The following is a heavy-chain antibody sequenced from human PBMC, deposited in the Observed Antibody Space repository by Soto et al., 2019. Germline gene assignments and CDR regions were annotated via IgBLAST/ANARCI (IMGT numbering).Heavy chain of an antibody. CDR2: IWYDGSNK. Sequence: GSLRLSCAASGFTFSSYGMHWVRQAPGKGLEWVAVIWYDGSNKYYADSVKGRFTISRDNSKNTLYLQMNSLRAEDTAVYYCARDRGESNYANVYYYYYGMDVWGQGTTVTVSS. V-gene: IGHV3-33*01. D-gene: IGHD4-4*01. CDR3: ARDRGESNYANVYYYYYGMDV. CDR1: GFTFSSYG. J-gene: IGHJ6*02.